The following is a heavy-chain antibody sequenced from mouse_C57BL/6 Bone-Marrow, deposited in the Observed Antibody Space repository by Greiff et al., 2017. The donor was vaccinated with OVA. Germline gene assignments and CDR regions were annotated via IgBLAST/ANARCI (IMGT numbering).Heavy chain of an antibody. CDR1: GFSLTSSG. D-gene: IGHD6-1*01. Sequence: QVQLQQSGPGLVQPSQSLSITCTVSGFSLTSSGVHWVRQSPGKGLEWLGVIWRGGSTDYNAAFMSRLSITKDNSKSQVFYKMNSLQADDTAIYYCTKSPLVHYAMDYWGQGTSVTVSS. CDR3: TKSPLVHYAMDY. CDR2: IWRGGST. V-gene: IGHV2-5*01. J-gene: IGHJ4*01.